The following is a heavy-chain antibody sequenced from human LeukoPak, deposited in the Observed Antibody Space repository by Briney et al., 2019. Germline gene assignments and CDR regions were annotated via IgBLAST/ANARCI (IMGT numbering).Heavy chain of an antibody. Sequence: GASVRVSCKPSGYTFNTYGITWVRQAPGQGLEWMGWISPYNGDTNYAQKFQGRVTLTTDTSTSTAYMELRSLRSDDTAVYYCARGCSGGSCYYLYWYFDLWGRGTLVTVSS. CDR2: ISPYNGDT. D-gene: IGHD2-15*01. CDR1: GYTFNTYG. CDR3: ARGCSGGSCYYLYWYFDL. V-gene: IGHV1-18*01. J-gene: IGHJ2*01.